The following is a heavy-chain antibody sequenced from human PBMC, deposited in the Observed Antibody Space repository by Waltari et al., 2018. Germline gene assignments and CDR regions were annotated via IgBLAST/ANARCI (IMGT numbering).Heavy chain of an antibody. V-gene: IGHV4-38-2*01. J-gene: IGHJ4*02. Sequence: QVQLQESGPGLVKPSETLSLTCAVSGYSISSGYYWGWIRQPPGKGLEWIGNIYHSGSTYYNPSLKSRVTISVDTSKNQCSLKLSSVTAADTAVYYCARKDGFSGSLDYWGQGTLVTVSS. CDR3: ARKDGFSGSLDY. D-gene: IGHD5-12*01. CDR2: IYHSGST. CDR1: GYSISSGYY.